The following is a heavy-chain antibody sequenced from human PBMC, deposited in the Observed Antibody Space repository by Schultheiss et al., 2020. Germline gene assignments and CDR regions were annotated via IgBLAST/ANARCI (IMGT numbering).Heavy chain of an antibody. Sequence: SETLSLTCTVSGGSISSGDYYWSWIRQPPGKGLEWIGYIYYSGSTYYNPSLKSRVTISVDTSKNQFSLKLSSVTAADTAVYYCANLHLYYYGSGSYTNWFDPWGQGTLVTFSS. V-gene: IGHV4-30-4*01. D-gene: IGHD3-10*01. CDR3: ANLHLYYYGSGSYTNWFDP. J-gene: IGHJ5*02. CDR2: IYYSGST. CDR1: GGSISSGDYY.